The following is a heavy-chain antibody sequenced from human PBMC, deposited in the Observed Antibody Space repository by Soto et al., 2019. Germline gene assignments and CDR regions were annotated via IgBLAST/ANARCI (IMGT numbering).Heavy chain of an antibody. CDR3: ARHGSGSSYYYYGMDV. Sequence: GESLKISCKGSGYSFTSYWIGWVRQMPGKGLEWMGIIYPGDSDTRYSPSFQGQVTISADKSISTAYLQWSSLKASDTAMYYCARHGSGSSYYYYGMDVWGQGTTVTVSS. J-gene: IGHJ6*02. CDR2: IYPGDSDT. V-gene: IGHV5-51*01. D-gene: IGHD3-10*01. CDR1: GYSFTSYW.